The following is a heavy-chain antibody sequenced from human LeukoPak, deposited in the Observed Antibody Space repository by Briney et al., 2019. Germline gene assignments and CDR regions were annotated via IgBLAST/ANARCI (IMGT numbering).Heavy chain of an antibody. CDR2: INHSGSI. CDR1: GGSFSGYY. CDR3: ARKYSSSFDP. J-gene: IGHJ5*02. Sequence: PSETLSLTCAVYGGSFSGYYWSWIRQPPGKGLEWIGEINHSGSINYNPSLKSRVTISVDTSKNQFSLKLSSVTAADTAVYYCARKYSSSFDPWGQGTLVTVSS. V-gene: IGHV4-34*01. D-gene: IGHD6-13*01.